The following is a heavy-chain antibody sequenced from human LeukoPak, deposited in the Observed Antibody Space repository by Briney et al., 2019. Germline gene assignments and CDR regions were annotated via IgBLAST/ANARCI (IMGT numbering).Heavy chain of an antibody. Sequence: ASVKASCRAPGYTFTSYAMHWVRQAPGQRLEWMGWINAGNGNTKYSQKFQGRVTITRDTSASTAYMELSSLRSEDTAVYYCATDPRGYSGSDAFDIWGQGTMVTVSS. D-gene: IGHD5-12*01. V-gene: IGHV1-3*01. CDR3: ATDPRGYSGSDAFDI. CDR1: GYTFTSYA. CDR2: INAGNGNT. J-gene: IGHJ3*02.